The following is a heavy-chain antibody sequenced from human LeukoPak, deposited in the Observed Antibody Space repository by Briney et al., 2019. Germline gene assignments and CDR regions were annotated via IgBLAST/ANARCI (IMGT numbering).Heavy chain of an antibody. D-gene: IGHD3-22*01. CDR3: AKGDYYDSSGPNWFDP. Sequence: GGSLRLSCAASGFTFDDYAMHWVRHAPGKGLEWVSGISWNSGSIGYADSVKGRFTISRDNAKNSLYLQMNSLRAEDTALYYCAKGDYYDSSGPNWFDPWGQGTLVTVSS. V-gene: IGHV3-9*01. J-gene: IGHJ5*02. CDR1: GFTFDDYA. CDR2: ISWNSGSI.